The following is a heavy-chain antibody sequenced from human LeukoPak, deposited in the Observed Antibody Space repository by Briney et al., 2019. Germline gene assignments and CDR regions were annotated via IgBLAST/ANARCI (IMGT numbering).Heavy chain of an antibody. Sequence: PSETLSLTCTVSGGSISSSSYYWGWIRQPPGKGLEWIGSIYYSGSTYYNPSLKSRVTISVDTSKNHFSLKLSSVTAADTAVYYCAKLQEPSFYYGSGNPYNFDYWGQGILVTVSS. CDR2: IYYSGST. V-gene: IGHV4-39*02. CDR1: GGSISSSSYY. D-gene: IGHD3-10*01. J-gene: IGHJ4*02. CDR3: AKLQEPSFYYGSGNPYNFDY.